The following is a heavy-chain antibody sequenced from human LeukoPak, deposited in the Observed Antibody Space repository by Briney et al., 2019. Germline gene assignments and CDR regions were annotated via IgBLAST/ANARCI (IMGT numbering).Heavy chain of an antibody. V-gene: IGHV3-7*01. J-gene: IGHJ5*02. CDR2: IKQDGSQK. D-gene: IGHD2-2*01. Sequence: PGGSLRLSCTASGFTFSGYWMSWVRQAPGKGLECVGLIKQDGSQKYYVDSVKGRFTISRDNAKNSLYLQMNSLRVEDTAVYYCAKTVSLCSSTSCSKSGDWFDPWGQGTLVTVSS. CDR1: GFTFSGYW. CDR3: AKTVSLCSSTSCSKSGDWFDP.